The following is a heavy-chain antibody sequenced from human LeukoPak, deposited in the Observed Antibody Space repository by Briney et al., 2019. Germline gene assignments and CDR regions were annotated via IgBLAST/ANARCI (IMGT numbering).Heavy chain of an antibody. V-gene: IGHV3-21*01. CDR2: IGSGSNYI. CDR1: GFTFSSYS. CDR3: ARDFTGYCDSSGLDY. J-gene: IGHJ4*02. D-gene: IGHD3-22*01. Sequence: GGSLRLSCAASGFTFSSYSMTWVRQAPGKGLEWVSSIGSGSNYIFNADSLKGRFTISRDNAKNSLFLQMNSLRAEDTAVYYCARDFTGYCDSSGLDYWGQGTLVTVSS.